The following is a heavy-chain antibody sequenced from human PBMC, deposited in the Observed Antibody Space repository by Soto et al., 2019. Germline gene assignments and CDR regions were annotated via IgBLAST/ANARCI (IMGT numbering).Heavy chain of an antibody. CDR3: ARESEDLTSNFDY. J-gene: IGHJ4*02. CDR1: GFTFTRYS. Sequence: PAASLRLSCAASGFTFTRYSMNWVRQAPGKGLEWVSSISSTTNYIYYGDSMKGRFTISRDNAKNSLYLEMNSLRAEDTAVYYCARESEDLTSNFDYWGQGTLVTVSS. CDR2: ISSTTNYI. V-gene: IGHV3-21*06.